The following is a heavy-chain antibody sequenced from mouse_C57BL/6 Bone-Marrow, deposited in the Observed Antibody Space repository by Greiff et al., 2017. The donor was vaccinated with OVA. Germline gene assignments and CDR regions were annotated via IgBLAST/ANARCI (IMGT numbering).Heavy chain of an antibody. CDR1: GYTFTSYG. J-gene: IGHJ2*01. V-gene: IGHV1-81*01. Sequence: QVQLKESGAELARPGASVKLSCKASGYTFTSYGISWVKQRTGQGLEWIGEIYPRSGNTYYNEKFKGKATLTADKSSSTAYMELRSLTSEDSAVYFCARGSSGRYFDYWGQGTTLTVSS. CDR3: ARGSSGRYFDY. CDR2: IYPRSGNT. D-gene: IGHD3-2*02.